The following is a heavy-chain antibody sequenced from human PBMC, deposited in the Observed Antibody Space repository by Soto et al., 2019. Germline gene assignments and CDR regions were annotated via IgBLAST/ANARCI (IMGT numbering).Heavy chain of an antibody. J-gene: IGHJ4*02. CDR3: AKDPSPRAWSSPAY. D-gene: IGHD2-8*01. Sequence: GGSLRLSCAASGFTFSTYAMAWVRQAPGKGLEWVSGVSASGLNTDYADPVKGRFYISRDNSKNTVSLHMNSLRAEDTALYYCAKDPSPRAWSSPAYWGQGTLVTVSS. CDR1: GFTFSTYA. V-gene: IGHV3-23*01. CDR2: VSASGLNT.